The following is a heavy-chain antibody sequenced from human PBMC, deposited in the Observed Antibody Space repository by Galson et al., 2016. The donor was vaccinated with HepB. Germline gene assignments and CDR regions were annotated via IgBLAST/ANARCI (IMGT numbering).Heavy chain of an antibody. CDR3: AKSVSVWDARSNAFDI. CDR1: GDSVSSIDFT. Sequence: CAITGDSVSSIDFTWNWIRQSPSRGLEWLGRTYYRSKWYHDYAESVKSRITINPDTSKNQFSLQLNSVTPEDTAFYFCAKSVSVWDARSNAFDIWGQGTMVTVSS. V-gene: IGHV6-1*01. J-gene: IGHJ3*02. D-gene: IGHD6-19*01. CDR2: TYYRSKWYH.